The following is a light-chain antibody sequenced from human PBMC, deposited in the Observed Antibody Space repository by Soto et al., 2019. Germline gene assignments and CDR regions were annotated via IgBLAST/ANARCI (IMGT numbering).Light chain of an antibody. CDR3: SAYAGSSTWV. J-gene: IGLJ2*01. Sequence: QSVPTQPPSASGSPGQSVTFSCTGTSSDVGGYNYVSWYQQYPGKAPKLMIYEVYKRHSGVPDRFSGSKSGNTASLTVCGLQAEDEADYYCSAYAGSSTWVFGGGTKLTVL. V-gene: IGLV2-8*01. CDR1: SSDVGGYNY. CDR2: EVY.